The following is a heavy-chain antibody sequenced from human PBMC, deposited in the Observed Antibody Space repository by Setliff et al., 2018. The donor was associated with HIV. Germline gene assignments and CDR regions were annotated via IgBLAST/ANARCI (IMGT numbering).Heavy chain of an antibody. D-gene: IGHD4-17*01. CDR2: ISAYNGNT. V-gene: IGHV1-18*04. J-gene: IGHJ4*02. CDR1: GYTFTGYY. Sequence: ASVKVSCKASGYTFTGYYMHWVRQAPGQGLEWMGWISAYNGNTNYAQKLQGRVTMTTDTSSSTAYLDLRSLRSDDSAVYYCARDDYGDYVGDYWGQGTLVTVSS. CDR3: ARDDYGDYVGDY.